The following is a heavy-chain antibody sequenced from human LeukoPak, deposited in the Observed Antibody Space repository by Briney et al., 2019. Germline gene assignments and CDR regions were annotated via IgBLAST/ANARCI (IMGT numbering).Heavy chain of an antibody. V-gene: IGHV4-34*01. Sequence: SETLSLTCAVYGGSFSGYYWSWIRQPPGKGLEWIGEINHSGSTNYNPSLKSRVTISVDTSKNQFSLKLSSVTAADTAVYYCARGLGITMIVVVTYFDYWGQGTLVTVSS. CDR1: GGSFSGYY. CDR2: INHSGST. CDR3: ARGLGITMIVVVTYFDY. J-gene: IGHJ4*02. D-gene: IGHD3-22*01.